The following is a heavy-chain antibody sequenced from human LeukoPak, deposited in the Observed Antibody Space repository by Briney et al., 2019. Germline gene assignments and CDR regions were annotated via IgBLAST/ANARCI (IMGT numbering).Heavy chain of an antibody. Sequence: PGESLKISCKGSGYSFTSYWIGWVRQMPGKGLEWMGIIYPGDSDTRYSPSFQGQVTISADKSISTAYLQWSSLKASDTAMYYCARHVTATTLGLEDYYYGMDVWGQGTTVTVSS. CDR1: GYSFTSYW. CDR3: ARHVTATTLGLEDYYYGMDV. CDR2: IYPGDSDT. V-gene: IGHV5-51*01. D-gene: IGHD4-11*01. J-gene: IGHJ6*02.